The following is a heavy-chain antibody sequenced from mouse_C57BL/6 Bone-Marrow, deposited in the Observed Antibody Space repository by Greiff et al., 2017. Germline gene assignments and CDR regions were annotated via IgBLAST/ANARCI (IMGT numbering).Heavy chain of an antibody. CDR3: ARRDYGIWFAD. CDR2: ISSGGSYT. Sequence: EVKLVESGGDLVKPGGSLKLSCAASGFTFSSYGMSWVRPTPDKRLEWVATISSGGSYTYYPDSVKGRFPISRDNAKNTLYLQMSSLKSEDTAMYYCARRDYGIWFADWGQGTLVTVSA. D-gene: IGHD1-1*01. V-gene: IGHV5-6*02. CDR1: GFTFSSYG. J-gene: IGHJ3*01.